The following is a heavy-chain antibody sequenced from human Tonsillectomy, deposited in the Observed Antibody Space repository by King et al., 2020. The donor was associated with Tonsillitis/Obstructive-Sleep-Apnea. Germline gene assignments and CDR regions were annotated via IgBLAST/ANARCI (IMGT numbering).Heavy chain of an antibody. CDR3: ARGSTIFDY. D-gene: IGHD2-2*02. Sequence: VQLPQWGAGLLKPSETLSLTCAVYGGSFSGYYWSWIRQPPGKGLEWIGEINHSGSTNYNPSLKSRVTISVDTSKNQFSLKLSSVTAADTAVYYCARGSTIFDYWGQGTLVTVSS. CDR2: INHSGST. J-gene: IGHJ4*02. CDR1: GGSFSGYY. V-gene: IGHV4-34*01.